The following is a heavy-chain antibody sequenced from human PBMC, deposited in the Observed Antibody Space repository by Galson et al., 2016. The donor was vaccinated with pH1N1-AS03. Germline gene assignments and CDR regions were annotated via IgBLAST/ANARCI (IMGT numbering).Heavy chain of an antibody. D-gene: IGHD5-12*01. J-gene: IGHJ4*02. CDR3: ARDLDDKYRGDLGY. V-gene: IGHV3-23*01. CDR1: GFTFSIYA. CDR2: ITGSGGST. Sequence: SLRLSCAASGFTFSIYAMNWVRQTPGKGPQWIASITGSGGSTNYAGSVKGRFTISRDNSKNTLYLQMNSLRAEDAAVYYCARDLDDKYRGDLGYWGQGTLVTVSS.